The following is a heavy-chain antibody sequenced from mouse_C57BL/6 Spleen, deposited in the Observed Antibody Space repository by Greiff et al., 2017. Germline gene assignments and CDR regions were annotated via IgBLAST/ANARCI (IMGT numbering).Heavy chain of an antibody. CDR3: ARYYYGSRNWYFDV. Sequence: QVQLQQPGAELVRPGSSVKLSCKASGYTFTSYWMHWVKQRPIQGLEGIGNIDPSDSETHYNQKFKDKATLTVDKSSSTAYMQISSLTSEDSAVYYCARYYYGSRNWYFDVWGTGTTVTVSS. CDR2: IDPSDSET. J-gene: IGHJ1*03. V-gene: IGHV1-52*01. D-gene: IGHD1-1*01. CDR1: GYTFTSYW.